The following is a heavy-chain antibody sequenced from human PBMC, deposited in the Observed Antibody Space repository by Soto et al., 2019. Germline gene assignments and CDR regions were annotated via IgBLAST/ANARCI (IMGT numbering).Heavy chain of an antibody. CDR3: ARSDSYYGIDL. D-gene: IGHD4-4*01. V-gene: IGHV3-30*04. Sequence: QVQLVESGGGVVQPGRSLRLSCAASGFTLSSYAMHWVRQAPGKGLEWLAVISYEGSNQYYADSVQGRFTLTRDNAKKTVDMQMNSLRADDTAVYYCARSDSYYGIDLWGQGTTVTVSS. CDR2: ISYEGSNQ. J-gene: IGHJ6*02. CDR1: GFTLSSYA.